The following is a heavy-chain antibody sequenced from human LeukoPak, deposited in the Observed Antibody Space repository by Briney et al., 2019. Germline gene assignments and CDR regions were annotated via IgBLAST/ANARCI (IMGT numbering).Heavy chain of an antibody. CDR3: ARLPIVGVVDY. V-gene: IGHV4-39*02. Sequence: PSETLSLTCTVSGGSVSSGSYYWGWIRQPPGKGLEWIGSIYYGGLAYYNPSLKSRVTLSADTSRNHFFLKVNSVTAADTSVYYCARLPIVGVVDYWGQGILVTVSS. CDR2: IYYGGLA. CDR1: GGSVSSGSYY. J-gene: IGHJ4*02. D-gene: IGHD1-26*01.